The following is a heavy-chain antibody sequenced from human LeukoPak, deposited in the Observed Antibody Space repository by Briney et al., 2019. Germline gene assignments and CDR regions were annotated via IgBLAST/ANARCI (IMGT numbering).Heavy chain of an antibody. Sequence: GGSLRLSCAASGFTFSSYAMSWVRQAPGKGLEWVSAISGSGGSTYYADSVKGRFTISRDNSKNTLYPQMNSLRAEDTAVYYCAKANVFDYGDYGWFDPWGQGTLVTVSS. CDR1: GFTFSSYA. CDR2: ISGSGGST. D-gene: IGHD4-17*01. CDR3: AKANVFDYGDYGWFDP. V-gene: IGHV3-23*01. J-gene: IGHJ5*02.